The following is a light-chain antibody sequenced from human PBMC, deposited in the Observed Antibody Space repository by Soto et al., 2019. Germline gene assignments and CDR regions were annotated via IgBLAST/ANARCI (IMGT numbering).Light chain of an antibody. Sequence: DIQMTQSPSSLSASVGDRVTITCRASQSISRYLSWYQQKPGKAPKLLIYSTSSLQSGVPSRFSGSGSGTDFTVTISSLQPEDFATYYCLQLYNFSWTFGQGTKVDIK. CDR3: LQLYNFSWT. CDR1: QSISRY. CDR2: STS. J-gene: IGKJ1*01. V-gene: IGKV1-39*01.